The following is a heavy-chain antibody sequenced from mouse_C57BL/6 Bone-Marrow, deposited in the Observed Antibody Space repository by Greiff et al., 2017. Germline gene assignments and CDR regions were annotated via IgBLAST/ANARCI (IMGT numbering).Heavy chain of an antibody. V-gene: IGHV1-19*01. CDR1: GYTFTDYY. CDR3: ARRYYDAVGGYYYAMDY. CDR2: INPYNGGT. D-gene: IGHD1-1*01. Sequence: VQLQQSGPVLVKPGASVKMSCKASGYTFTDYYMNWVKQSHGKSLEWIGVINPYNGGTSYNQKFKGKATLTVDTSSRTAYMGLNSLTSEDAAVYYCARRYYDAVGGYYYAMDYWGQGTSVTVSS. J-gene: IGHJ4*01.